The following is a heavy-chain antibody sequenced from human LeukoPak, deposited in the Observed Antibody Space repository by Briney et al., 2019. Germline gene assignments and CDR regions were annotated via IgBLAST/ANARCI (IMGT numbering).Heavy chain of an antibody. D-gene: IGHD4-17*01. J-gene: IGHJ4*02. CDR2: LYDRGSST. Sequence: SQTLSLTCTVSGGSVTSGDHYWSWLRQPPEKGLEWIGHLYDRGSSTVYNPSLKSRSTISMGASESQFSLRLSSVNAADTAVYYCARGRGYGYGIDYWGRGTLVTVSS. CDR3: ARGRGYGYGIDY. CDR1: GGSVTSGDHY. V-gene: IGHV4-31*03.